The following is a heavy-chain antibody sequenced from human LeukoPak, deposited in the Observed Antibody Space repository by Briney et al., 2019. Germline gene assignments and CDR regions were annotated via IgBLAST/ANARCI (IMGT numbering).Heavy chain of an antibody. V-gene: IGHV4-61*08. CDR1: GGSLNTGGNY. J-gene: IGHJ5*02. Sequence: SETLSLTCSVSGGSLNTGGNYWSWIRQPPGKGLEWIAYIYYSGSANYNPSLKSRVTISIDTSKNQFSLKLTSVTAGDTAVYYCARDSSCSGGTRYDTWGQGTLVTVSS. CDR3: ARDSSCSGGTRYDT. CDR2: IYYSGSA. D-gene: IGHD2-15*01.